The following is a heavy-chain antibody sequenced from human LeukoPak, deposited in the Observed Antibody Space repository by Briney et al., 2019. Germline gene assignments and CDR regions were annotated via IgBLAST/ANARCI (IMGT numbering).Heavy chain of an antibody. J-gene: IGHJ3*02. CDR1: GYTFTAYY. CDR2: INCNSAGT. Sequence: ASVKVSCKASGYTFTAYYIHWVRQAPGQGLEWVGRINCNSAGTNYAQKFRGRVTMTRHTSISTVYMELSSLRSDDTAVYYCAVQTIVANTKGDAFDIWGQGTTVIVSS. CDR3: AVQTIVANTKGDAFDI. V-gene: IGHV1-2*06. D-gene: IGHD5-12*01.